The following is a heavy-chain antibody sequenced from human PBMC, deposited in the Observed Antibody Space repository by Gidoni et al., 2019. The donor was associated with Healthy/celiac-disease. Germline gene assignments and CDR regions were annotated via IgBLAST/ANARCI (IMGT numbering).Heavy chain of an antibody. D-gene: IGHD4-17*01. CDR1: GFTFSRYG. CDR2: ISYDGSNK. CDR3: ATLGGNDYGDYDATDAFDI. Sequence: QVQLVESGGGVVQPGRSLRLSCAASGFTFSRYGMHWVRQAPGKGLEWVAVISYDGSNKYYADSVKGRFTISRDNSKNTLYLQMNSLRAEDTAVYYCATLGGNDYGDYDATDAFDIWGQGTMVTVSS. J-gene: IGHJ3*02. V-gene: IGHV3-30*03.